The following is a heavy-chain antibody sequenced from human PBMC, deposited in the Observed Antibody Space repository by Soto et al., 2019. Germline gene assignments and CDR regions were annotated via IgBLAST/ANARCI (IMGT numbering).Heavy chain of an antibody. D-gene: IGHD3-10*01. Sequence: SETLSLTCTVSGGSISSGGYYWSWIRQHPGKGLEWIGYIYYSGSTYYNPSLKSRVTISVDTSKNQFSLKLSSVTAADTAVYYCARARTYYYGSGTMVYFDYWGQGTLVTVSS. CDR2: IYYSGST. CDR1: GGSISSGGYY. CDR3: ARARTYYYGSGTMVYFDY. V-gene: IGHV4-31*03. J-gene: IGHJ4*02.